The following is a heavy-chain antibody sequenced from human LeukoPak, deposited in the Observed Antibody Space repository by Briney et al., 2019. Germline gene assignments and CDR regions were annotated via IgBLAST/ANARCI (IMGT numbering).Heavy chain of an antibody. CDR3: ATKVPGTSHFSH. CDR1: GFTFSSYA. V-gene: IGHV3-64*04. CDR2: ISSNGGTT. J-gene: IGHJ4*02. D-gene: IGHD6-19*01. Sequence: PGGSLRLSCSASGFTFSSYAMHWVRQAPGKGLEYVSAISSNGGTTYYADSVKGRFTISRDNAKNSLYLQMNSLRAEDTAVYYCATKVPGTSHFSHWGQGILVTVSS.